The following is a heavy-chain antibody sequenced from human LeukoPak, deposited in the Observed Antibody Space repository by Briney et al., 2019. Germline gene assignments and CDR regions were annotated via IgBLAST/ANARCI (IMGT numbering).Heavy chain of an antibody. CDR1: GYTFTSYG. Sequence: ASVKVSCKASGYTFTSYGISWVRQAPGQGLEWMGWISAYNGNTNYAQKLQGRVTMTTDTSTSTACMELRSLRSDDTAVYYCARDLGQLVFDYWGQGTLVTVSP. CDR2: ISAYNGNT. D-gene: IGHD6-6*01. V-gene: IGHV1-18*01. J-gene: IGHJ4*02. CDR3: ARDLGQLVFDY.